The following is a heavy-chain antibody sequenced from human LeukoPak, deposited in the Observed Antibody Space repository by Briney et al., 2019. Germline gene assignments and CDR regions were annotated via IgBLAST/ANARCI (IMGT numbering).Heavy chain of an antibody. CDR1: GFTFSSYG. V-gene: IGHV3-33*06. J-gene: IGHJ5*02. CDR2: IWYDGSNK. Sequence: PGGSLRLPCAASGFTFSSYGMHWVRQAPGKGLEWVAVIWYDGSNKYYADSAKGRFTISRDNSKNTLYLQMNSLRAEDTAVYYCAKAEGGLAYCGGDCHSVGWFDPWGQGTLVTVSS. D-gene: IGHD2-21*02. CDR3: AKAEGGLAYCGGDCHSVGWFDP.